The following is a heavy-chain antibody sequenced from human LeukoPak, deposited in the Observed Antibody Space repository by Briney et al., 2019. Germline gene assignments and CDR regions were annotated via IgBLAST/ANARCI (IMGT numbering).Heavy chain of an antibody. V-gene: IGHV3-23*01. CDR1: GFRVRDYY. D-gene: IGHD3-10*01. CDR2: ISGSGGST. CDR3: AKEKGGVRGVDY. Sequence: GSLRLSCAVSGFRVRDYYMSWVRQAPGKGLEWVSAISGSGGSTYCADSVKGRFTISRDNSKNTLYLQMNSLRAEDTAVYYCAKEKGGVRGVDYWGQGTLVTVSS. J-gene: IGHJ4*02.